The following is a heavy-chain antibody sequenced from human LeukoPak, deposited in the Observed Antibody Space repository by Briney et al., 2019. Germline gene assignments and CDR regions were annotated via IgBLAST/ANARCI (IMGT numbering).Heavy chain of an antibody. D-gene: IGHD2/OR15-2a*01. CDR3: ARMLYSTGVPPDGDY. J-gene: IGHJ4*02. CDR1: GYTFTSYD. Sequence: GASVKVSCKASGYTFTSYDINWVRQATGQGLEWMGWMNPNSGNTGYAQKFQGRVTMTRNTSISTAYMELSNLRSEDTAVYYCARMLYSTGVPPDGDYWGQGTLVTVSS. CDR2: MNPNSGNT. V-gene: IGHV1-8*01.